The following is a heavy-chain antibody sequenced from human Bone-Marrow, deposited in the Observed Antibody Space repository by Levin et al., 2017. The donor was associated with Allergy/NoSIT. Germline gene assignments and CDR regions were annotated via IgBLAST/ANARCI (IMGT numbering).Heavy chain of an antibody. CDR2: IAPIFGTT. CDR1: GGTFSRFA. CDR3: ARDVGPWLDYYHYYSDV. D-gene: IGHD5-12*01. J-gene: IGHJ6*03. Sequence: SVKVSCKASGGTFSRFAISWVRQAPGQGLEWMGGIAPIFGTTNYTRKFQGRVTITADESARIAYMEPSSLTSEDTAVYYCARDVGPWLDYYHYYSDVWGEGTTVTVSS. V-gene: IGHV1-69*13.